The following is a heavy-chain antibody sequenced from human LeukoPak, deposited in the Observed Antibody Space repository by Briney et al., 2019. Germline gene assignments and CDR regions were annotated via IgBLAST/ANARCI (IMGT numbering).Heavy chain of an antibody. D-gene: IGHD6-13*01. Sequence: SQTLSLTCAISGDIVSSNSAAWNWIRQSPSRGLEWLGRTYYRSKWYNDYAVSVKSRITINPDTSKNQFSLQLNSVTPEDTAVYYCARDRPNSSSWALGLYAFDIWGQGTMVTVSS. V-gene: IGHV6-1*01. J-gene: IGHJ3*02. CDR3: ARDRPNSSSWALGLYAFDI. CDR1: GDIVSSNSAA. CDR2: TYYRSKWYN.